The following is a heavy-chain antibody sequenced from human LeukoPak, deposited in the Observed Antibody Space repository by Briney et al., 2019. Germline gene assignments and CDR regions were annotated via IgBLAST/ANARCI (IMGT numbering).Heavy chain of an antibody. Sequence: SETLSLTCTVSAGSILSSSYYWGWIRQPPGKGLEWIGSIHYSGTTSYNPSLKSRVTISVDTSKNQFSLKLSSVTAADTAVYYCAREATVAGKLYDYWGQGTLVTVSS. CDR2: IHYSGTT. CDR1: AGSILSSSYY. J-gene: IGHJ4*02. V-gene: IGHV4-39*07. CDR3: AREATVAGKLYDY. D-gene: IGHD6-19*01.